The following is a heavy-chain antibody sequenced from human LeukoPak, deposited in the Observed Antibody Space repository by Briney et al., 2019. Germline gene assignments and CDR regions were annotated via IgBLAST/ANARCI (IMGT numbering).Heavy chain of an antibody. V-gene: IGHV1-69*01. D-gene: IGHD3-3*01. CDR2: IIPIFGTA. J-gene: IGHJ4*02. CDR1: GGPFSSYA. Sequence: ASVKVSCKASGGPFSSYAISWVRQAPGQGLEWMGGIIPIFGTANYAQKFQGRVTITADDSTSTAYMELSSPRSEDTAVYYCARGAHFSFLEWLVFDYWGQGTLVTVSS. CDR3: ARGAHFSFLEWLVFDY.